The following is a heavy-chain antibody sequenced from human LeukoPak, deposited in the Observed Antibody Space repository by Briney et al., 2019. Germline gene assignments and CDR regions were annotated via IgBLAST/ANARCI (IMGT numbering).Heavy chain of an antibody. CDR2: INWNGGST. D-gene: IGHD3-10*01. CDR3: ARDFITMVRGVIIDLDY. J-gene: IGHJ4*02. CDR1: GFTFSNSA. V-gene: IGHV3-20*04. Sequence: GGSLRLSCVVSGFTFSNSAMSWVRQAPGKGLEWVSGINWNGGSTGYADSVKGRFTISRDNAKNSLYLQMNSLRAEDTALYYCARDFITMVRGVIIDLDYWGQGTLVTVSS.